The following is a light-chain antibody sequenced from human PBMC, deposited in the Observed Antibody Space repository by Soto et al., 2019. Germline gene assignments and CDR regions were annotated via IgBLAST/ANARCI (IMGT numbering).Light chain of an antibody. CDR1: QSVSSNY. CDR2: GAS. V-gene: IGKV3-20*01. CDR3: QQFGSSPWT. J-gene: IGKJ1*01. Sequence: EIVLTQSPGTLSLSPGERATLSCRASQSVSSNYLAWYQQKPGQAPRLLIYGASSRATGIPDRFSGSAPGTDFTLTISRLEPEDFAVYFCQQFGSSPWTFGQGTKVDIK.